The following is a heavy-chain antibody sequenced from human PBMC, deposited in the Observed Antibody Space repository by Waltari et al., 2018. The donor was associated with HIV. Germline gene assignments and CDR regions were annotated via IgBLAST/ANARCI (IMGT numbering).Heavy chain of an antibody. CDR2: IYWDDEK. Sequence: QITLKESGPTLVKPTQTLTLTCTFPGFSPKTGGVGVGGIRQPPGKALEWLALIYWDDEKRYSPSLKSRLTIAKDTSKNQVVLTMTDMDPVDTATYYCAHRPNIDYYDSSGYYPFFDYWGQGTLVTVSS. J-gene: IGHJ4*02. CDR1: GFSPKTGGVG. CDR3: AHRPNIDYYDSSGYYPFFDY. V-gene: IGHV2-5*02. D-gene: IGHD3-22*01.